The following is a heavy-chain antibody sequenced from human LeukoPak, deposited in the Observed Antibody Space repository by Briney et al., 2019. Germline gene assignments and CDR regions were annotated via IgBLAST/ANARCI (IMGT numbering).Heavy chain of an antibody. D-gene: IGHD3-10*01. CDR3: TRDALFGSGRTHLDF. CDR2: IKQDGSEA. J-gene: IGHJ4*02. Sequence: GGSLRLSCAASGFTFSSYTMNWARQAPGKGLQWVANIKQDGSEAHYVESVKGRFTISRDNAKNSLSLQMNSLNVDDTGVYFCTRDALFGSGRTHLDFWSQGPVDPVSS. V-gene: IGHV3-7*04. CDR1: GFTFSSYT.